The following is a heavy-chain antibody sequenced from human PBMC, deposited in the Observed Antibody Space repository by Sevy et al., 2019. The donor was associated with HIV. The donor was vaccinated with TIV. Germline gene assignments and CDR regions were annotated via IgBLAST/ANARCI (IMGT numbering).Heavy chain of an antibody. CDR2: IKSKTEGATR. J-gene: IGHJ4*02. V-gene: IGHV3-15*01. CDR3: TAGVGASDFDY. CDR1: GFSFSNAW. Sequence: GGSLRLSCAASGFSFSNAWMIWVRQAPGKGLEWVGRIKSKTEGATRDFAAPVKGRLLISRDDSRNTVYLQMNSLKTEDTAVYYCTAGVGASDFDYWGQGTLVTVSS. D-gene: IGHD1-26*01.